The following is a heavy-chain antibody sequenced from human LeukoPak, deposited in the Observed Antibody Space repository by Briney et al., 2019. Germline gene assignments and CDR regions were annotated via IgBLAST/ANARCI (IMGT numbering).Heavy chain of an antibody. CDR2: ISYDGSNK. V-gene: IGHV3-30*18. CDR1: GFTFSSYG. D-gene: IGHD2-2*01. CDR3: AKDGSGYCSSSSCYGSAFDI. J-gene: IGHJ3*02. Sequence: GGSLRLSCAASGFTFSSYGMHWVRQAPGKGLEWVAVISYDGSNKYYADSVKGRFTISRDNSKNTLYLQMNSLRAEVTAVYYCAKDGSGYCSSSSCYGSAFDIWGQGTMVTVSS.